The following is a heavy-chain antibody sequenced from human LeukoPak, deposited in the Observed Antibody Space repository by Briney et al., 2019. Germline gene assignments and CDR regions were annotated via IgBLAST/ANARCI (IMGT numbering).Heavy chain of an antibody. J-gene: IGHJ1*01. CDR3: ARDNKGSGWHGYFQH. CDR1: GFTFSSYA. Sequence: GRSLRLSCAASGFTFSSYAMHWVRQAPGKGLEWVAVISYDGSNKYYADSVKGRFTISRDNSKNTLYLQMNSLRAEDTAVYYCARDNKGSGWHGYFQHWGQGTLVTVSS. D-gene: IGHD6-19*01. V-gene: IGHV3-30*04. CDR2: ISYDGSNK.